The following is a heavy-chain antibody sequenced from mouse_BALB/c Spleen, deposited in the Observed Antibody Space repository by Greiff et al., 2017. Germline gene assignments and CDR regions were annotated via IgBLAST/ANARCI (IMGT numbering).Heavy chain of an antibody. D-gene: IGHD2-1*01. CDR3: ARGIYYGKDYWYFDV. CDR1: GYTFTSYW. Sequence: QVQLKQPGAELVKPGASVKLSCKASGYTFTSYWMHWVKQRPGQGLEWIGEIDPSDSYTNYNQKFKGKATLTVDKSSSTAYMQLSSLTSEDSAVYYCARGIYYGKDYWYFDVWGAGTTVTVSS. CDR2: IDPSDSYT. V-gene: IGHV1-69*02. J-gene: IGHJ1*01.